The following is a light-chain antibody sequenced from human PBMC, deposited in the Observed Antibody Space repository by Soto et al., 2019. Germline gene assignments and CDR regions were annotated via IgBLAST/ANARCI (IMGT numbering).Light chain of an antibody. V-gene: IGKV1-5*01. J-gene: IGKJ4*01. CDR2: DAS. Sequence: DIQMTQSPSALSASVGDRVTITCRASQSISTWLAWYQQRPGRAPTLLTYDASSLQSGVPSRFSGGGSGTEFTLTISSLQPADFATYYCQQYNSYSLTFGGGTKVDIK. CDR3: QQYNSYSLT. CDR1: QSISTW.